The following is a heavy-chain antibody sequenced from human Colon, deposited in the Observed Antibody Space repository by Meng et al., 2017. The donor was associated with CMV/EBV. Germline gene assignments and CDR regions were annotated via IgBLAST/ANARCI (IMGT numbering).Heavy chain of an antibody. J-gene: IGHJ4*02. CDR2: INHSGST. V-gene: IGHV4-34*01. CDR3: ASPYYYDSSGYNN. D-gene: IGHD3-22*01. CDR1: GWSFSGYY. Sequence: QVQPQQWGDGRFKPSAPPFLTGAVYGWSFSGYYWSWIRQPPGKGLEWIGEINHSGSTNYNPSLKSRVTISVDTSKNQFSLKLSSVTAADTAVYYCASPYYYDSSGYNNWGQGTLVTVSS.